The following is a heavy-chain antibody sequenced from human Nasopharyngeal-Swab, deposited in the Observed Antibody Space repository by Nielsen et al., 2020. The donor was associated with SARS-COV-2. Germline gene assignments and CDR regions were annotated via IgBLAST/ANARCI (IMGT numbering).Heavy chain of an antibody. V-gene: IGHV3-21*01. CDR3: ARVFNRVSEIAAADPNIYYYYGMDV. D-gene: IGHD6-13*01. CDR2: ISSSSSYI. Sequence: GGSLRLSCVASGFTFSSYSMNWVRQAPGKGLEWVSSISSSSSYIYYADSVKGRFTISRDNAKNSLYLQMNSLRAGDTAVYYCARVFNRVSEIAAADPNIYYYYGMDVWGQGTTVTVSS. J-gene: IGHJ6*02. CDR1: GFTFSSYS.